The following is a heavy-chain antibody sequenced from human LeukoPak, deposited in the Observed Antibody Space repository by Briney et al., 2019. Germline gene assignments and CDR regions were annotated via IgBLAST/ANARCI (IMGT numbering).Heavy chain of an antibody. Sequence: GGSLRLSCAASGFTLRNYAMHWVRQAPGKGLEWVAVISYDGSNKYYADSVKGRFTISRDNSKNTLYLQMNSLRAEDTAVYYCARFWSSYFDYWGQGTLVTVSS. D-gene: IGHD1-1*01. V-gene: IGHV3-30-3*01. J-gene: IGHJ4*02. CDR1: GFTLRNYA. CDR3: ARFWSSYFDY. CDR2: ISYDGSNK.